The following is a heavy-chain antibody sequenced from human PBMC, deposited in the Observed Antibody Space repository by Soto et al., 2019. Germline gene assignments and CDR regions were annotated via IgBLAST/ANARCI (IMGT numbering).Heavy chain of an antibody. D-gene: IGHD2-15*01. CDR2: INPISGGT. CDR3: AKDGRHCSGGSCPQGQ. J-gene: IGHJ4*02. V-gene: IGHV1-2*02. CDR1: GYSFTGHH. Sequence: XSVKVSCKTSGYSFTGHHIHWVRQAPGQGLEWMGWINPISGGTKYREKFQGRVSITRDKSSSTAYMELSSLTSDDSAVYYCAKDGRHCSGGSCPQGQWGQGTLVTVSS.